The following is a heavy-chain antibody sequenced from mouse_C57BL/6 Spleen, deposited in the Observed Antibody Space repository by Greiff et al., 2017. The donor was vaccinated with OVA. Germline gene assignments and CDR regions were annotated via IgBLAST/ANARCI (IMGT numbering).Heavy chain of an antibody. CDR3: AKNFDYDVGAMDY. CDR1: GFSLTSYG. J-gene: IGHJ4*01. D-gene: IGHD2-4*01. Sequence: VKLQESGPGLVQPSQSLSITCTVSGFSLTSYGVHWVRQSPGKGLEWLGVIWRGGSTDYNAAFMSRLSITKDNSKSQVFFKMNSLQADDTAIYYCAKNFDYDVGAMDYWGQGTSVTVSS. V-gene: IGHV2-5*01. CDR2: IWRGGST.